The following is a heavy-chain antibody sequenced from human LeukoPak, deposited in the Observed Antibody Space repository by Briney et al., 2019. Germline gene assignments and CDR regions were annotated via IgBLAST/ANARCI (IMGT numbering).Heavy chain of an antibody. D-gene: IGHD3-3*01. CDR1: GFTFDDHG. Sequence: PGGSLRLSCAASGFTFDDHGMSWVRQAPGKGLEWVSGIKWDGGRTGYADSVKGRFTISRDNAKNSVYLQMNSLRAEDTAFYYCARGGITIFGGIIYQDYWGQGILVTVSS. CDR2: IKWDGGRT. CDR3: ARGGITIFGGIIYQDY. V-gene: IGHV3-20*04. J-gene: IGHJ4*02.